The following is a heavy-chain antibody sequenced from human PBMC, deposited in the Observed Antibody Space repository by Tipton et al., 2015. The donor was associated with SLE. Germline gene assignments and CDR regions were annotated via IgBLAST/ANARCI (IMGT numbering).Heavy chain of an antibody. J-gene: IGHJ4*02. Sequence: TLSLTCAVYGGSISGYYWSWIRQPPGKGLEWIGEINHSGSTNHNPSLKSRVTISVDTSKHQFSLKLSSVTAADTAVYYCAGGGIVVVPAAIPPTNWGQGTLVTVSS. V-gene: IGHV4-34*01. CDR3: AGGGIVVVPAAIPPTN. CDR1: GGSISGYY. CDR2: INHSGST. D-gene: IGHD2-2*01.